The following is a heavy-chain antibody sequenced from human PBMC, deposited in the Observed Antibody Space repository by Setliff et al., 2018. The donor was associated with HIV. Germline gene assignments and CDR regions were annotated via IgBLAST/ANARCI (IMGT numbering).Heavy chain of an antibody. Sequence: ASVKVSCKASGYTFTNFYMHWVRQAPGQGLEWMGIINPSGGSTSYAQKFQGRVTMTRDTSTSTVYMELSSLRSEDTAVYYCARDLSSGSYFGYFDYWGQGTLVTVSS. V-gene: IGHV1-46*01. CDR3: ARDLSSGSYFGYFDY. D-gene: IGHD1-26*01. CDR1: GYTFTNFY. J-gene: IGHJ4*02. CDR2: INPSGGST.